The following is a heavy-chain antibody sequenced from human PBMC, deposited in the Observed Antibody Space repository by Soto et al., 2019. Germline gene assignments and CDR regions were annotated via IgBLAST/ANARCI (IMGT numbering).Heavy chain of an antibody. V-gene: IGHV1-3*01. D-gene: IGHD4-17*01. CDR2: INAGNGNT. J-gene: IGHJ4*02. CDR3: AADVGGYIYGLARH. CDR1: GYTFTSYP. Sequence: ASVKVSCTASGYTFTSYPMHWVRQAPGQRLEWMGWINAGNGNTKYSQKFQGRVTITRDTSASTAYMELSSLRSEDTAVYYCAADVGGYIYGLARHWGQGTLVTVSS.